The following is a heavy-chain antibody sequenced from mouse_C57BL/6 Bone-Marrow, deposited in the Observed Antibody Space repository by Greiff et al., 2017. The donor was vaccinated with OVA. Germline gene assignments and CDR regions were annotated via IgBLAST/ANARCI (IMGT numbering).Heavy chain of an antibody. D-gene: IGHD1-1*01. J-gene: IGHJ2*01. CDR1: GFTFSSYA. Sequence: EVQLVESGGGLVKPGGSLKLSCAASGFTFSSYAMSWVRQTPEKRLEWVATISDGGSYTYYPDNVKGRFTISRDKAKNNLYLQMSHLKSEDTAMYYCARDRATEALYYFDYWGQGTTLTVAS. CDR2: ISDGGSYT. CDR3: ARDRATEALYYFDY. V-gene: IGHV5-4*01.